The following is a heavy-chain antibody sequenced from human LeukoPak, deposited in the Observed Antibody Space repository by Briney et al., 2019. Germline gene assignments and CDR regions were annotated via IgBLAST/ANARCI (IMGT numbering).Heavy chain of an antibody. CDR2: IYSGGST. D-gene: IGHD4-17*01. J-gene: IGHJ4*02. Sequence: GGSLRLSCAASGFMFGNYAMHWVRQAPGKGLEWVSVIYSGGSTYYADSVKGRFTISRDNSKNTLYLQMNSLRAEDTAVYYCARTVPESHFDYWGQGTLVTVSS. V-gene: IGHV3-66*01. CDR3: ARTVPESHFDY. CDR1: GFMFGNYA.